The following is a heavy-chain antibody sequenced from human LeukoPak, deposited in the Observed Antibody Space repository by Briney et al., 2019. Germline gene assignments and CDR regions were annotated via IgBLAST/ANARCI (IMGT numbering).Heavy chain of an antibody. CDR2: IYYSGNT. CDR1: GDSISSGDYY. D-gene: IGHD3-16*01. J-gene: IGHJ4*02. CDR3: ARFGHVWGSDY. V-gene: IGHV4-31*03. Sequence: PSQTLSLTCTLSGDSISSGDYYWRWIRQPPGRGLEWIGYIYYSGNTNYNPSLKSRDTTSIDTSKSHFFLRLSSLTAAETAVNSCARFGHVWGSDYWGQGTLVTVSS.